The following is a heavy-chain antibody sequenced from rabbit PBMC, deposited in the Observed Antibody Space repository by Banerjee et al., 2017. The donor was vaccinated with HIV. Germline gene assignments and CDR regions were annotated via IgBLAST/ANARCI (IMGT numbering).Heavy chain of an antibody. D-gene: IGHD2-1*01. J-gene: IGHJ2*01. V-gene: IGHV1S45*01. CDR2: IYGGSSGST. Sequence: QQQLEESGGGLVKPEGSLTLTCKASGFDFSSNVMCWFRQAPGKGLEWIGTIYGGSSGSTYHASWAKGRFTISKTSSTTVTLQMTSLTAADTATYFCARGWGGDGHACDPWG. CDR1: GFDFSSNV. CDR3: ARGWGGDGHACDP.